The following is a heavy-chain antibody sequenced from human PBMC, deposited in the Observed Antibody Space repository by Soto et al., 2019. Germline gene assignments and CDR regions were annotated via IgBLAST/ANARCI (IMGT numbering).Heavy chain of an antibody. D-gene: IGHD6-13*01. V-gene: IGHV5-10-1*01. J-gene: IGHJ6*02. CDR2: IDPIDSKT. CDR1: GCNFDTYW. CDR3: ARRIAAAGGYYYYAFDV. Sequence: PGESLKISCKGCGCNFDTYWINWVRHTPGKGLEWMGRIDPIDSKTKYSPSLEGHITISVDKSISTTYLQWSSLKASDTAIYYCARRIAAAGGYYYYAFDVWGQGTAVTVSS.